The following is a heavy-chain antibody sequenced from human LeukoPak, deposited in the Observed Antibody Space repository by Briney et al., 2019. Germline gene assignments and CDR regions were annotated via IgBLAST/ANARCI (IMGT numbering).Heavy chain of an antibody. CDR3: ARDSSSWYKSFDY. CDR1: GFTFSDYY. CDR2: ISSSGSTI. V-gene: IGHV3-11*01. Sequence: GGSLRLSCAASGFTFSDYYMSWIRQAPGKGLEWVSYISSSGSTIYYADSVKGRFTISRDNAKNSLYLRMNSLRAEDTAVYYCARDSSSWYKSFDYWGQGTLVTVSS. D-gene: IGHD6-13*01. J-gene: IGHJ4*02.